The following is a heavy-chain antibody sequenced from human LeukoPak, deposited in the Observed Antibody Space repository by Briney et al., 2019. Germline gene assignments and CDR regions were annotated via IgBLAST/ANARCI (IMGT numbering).Heavy chain of an antibody. CDR1: GFTFSRYA. J-gene: IGHJ4*02. V-gene: IGHV3-23*01. D-gene: IGHD4-17*01. CDR3: AKDSSIPYGITN. Sequence: GGSLRLSCVASGFTFSRYAMSWVRPAPGKGLEWVSAIDGSGGNTFYADSVKGRFTISRDNSKNTLFLHMNSLRAEDTAVYFCAKDSSIPYGITNWGQGTLVTVS. CDR2: IDGSGGNT.